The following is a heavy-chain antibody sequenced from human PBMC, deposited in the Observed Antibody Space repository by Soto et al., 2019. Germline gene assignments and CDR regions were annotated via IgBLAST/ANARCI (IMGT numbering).Heavy chain of an antibody. D-gene: IGHD6-13*01. CDR2: VSFSGSK. CDR1: GDSVSNSGYY. J-gene: IGHJ5*02. Sequence: SETLFLTCTVSGDSVSNSGYYWGWIRQAPGTRLEWIGSVSFSGSKYYNPSLRSRVTFSVDTSKTLISLKLRSVTAADTAVYYCARGSTWQGRDWFDPWGQGSLVTVSS. CDR3: ARGSTWQGRDWFDP. V-gene: IGHV4-39*01.